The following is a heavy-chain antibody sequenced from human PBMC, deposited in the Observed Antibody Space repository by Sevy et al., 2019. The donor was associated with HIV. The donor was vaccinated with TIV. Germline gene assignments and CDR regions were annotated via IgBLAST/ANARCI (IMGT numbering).Heavy chain of an antibody. Sequence: GGSLRLSCAASGFTFSSYSMNWVRQAPGKGLEWVSSISSSSSYIYYADSVKGRFTISRDNAKNSLYLQMNSLRAEDTAVYYCARDGGSLHYDFWSGYYSVGGYYYYYGMDVWGQGTTVTVSS. CDR2: ISSSSSYI. CDR3: ARDGGSLHYDFWSGYYSVGGYYYYYGMDV. V-gene: IGHV3-21*01. J-gene: IGHJ6*02. D-gene: IGHD3-3*01. CDR1: GFTFSSYS.